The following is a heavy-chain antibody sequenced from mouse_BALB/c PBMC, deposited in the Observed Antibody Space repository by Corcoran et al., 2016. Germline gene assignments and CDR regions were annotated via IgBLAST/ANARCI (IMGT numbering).Heavy chain of an antibody. J-gene: IGHJ1*01. CDR1: GYIFTNYG. CDR2: INTYTGEP. CDR3: ARRGSWYFDV. Sequence: QIQLVQSGPELKKPGETVKISCKASGYIFTNYGMNLVKQAPGKGLKWMGWINTYTGEPTYADDFKGRFAFSLETSASTAYLQINNLKNEDTATYFCARRGSWYFDVWGAGTTVTVSS. V-gene: IGHV9-3-1*01.